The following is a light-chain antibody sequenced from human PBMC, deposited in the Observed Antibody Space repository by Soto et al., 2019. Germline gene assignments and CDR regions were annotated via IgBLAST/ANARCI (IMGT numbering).Light chain of an antibody. J-gene: IGLJ2*01. CDR1: SSNIGAGYD. V-gene: IGLV1-40*01. CDR2: GNS. Sequence: QTVVTQPPSVSGAPGQRVTISCTGSSSNIGAGYDVHWYQQLPGTAPKLLIYGNSNRPSGVPDRFSGCKSGTSASLAITGLQAEDEADYYCQSYDSSLSGHVVFGGGTKLTVL. CDR3: QSYDSSLSGHVV.